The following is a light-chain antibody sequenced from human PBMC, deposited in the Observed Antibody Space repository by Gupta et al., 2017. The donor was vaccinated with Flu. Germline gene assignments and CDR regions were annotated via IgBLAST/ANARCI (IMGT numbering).Light chain of an antibody. V-gene: IGLV6-57*01. CDR1: SGSIASNH. Sequence: NFMLTQPHSVSESPGNTVTISCTRSSGSIASNHVQWYQQRPGSSPTTMIYEDNQRHSGVPDRFYGSIDSSSNSASLTISGLKTEDEADYYGQSYDSSNQGVFGGGTKLTVL. CDR3: QSYDSSNQGV. CDR2: EDN. J-gene: IGLJ2*01.